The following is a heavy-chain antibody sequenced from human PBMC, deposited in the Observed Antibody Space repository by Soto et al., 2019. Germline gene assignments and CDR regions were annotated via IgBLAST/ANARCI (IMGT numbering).Heavy chain of an antibody. V-gene: IGHV4-34*01. CDR2: INHSGST. D-gene: IGHD2-2*01. CDR1: GGSFSGYY. J-gene: IGHJ6*02. Sequence: SETLSLTCAVYGGSFSGYYWSWIRQPPGKGLEWIGEINHSGSTNYNPSLKSRVTISVDTSKNQFSLKLSSVTAADTAVYYCARGWGDCSSTSCYSNYYYYYGMDVWGQGTTVTVSS. CDR3: ARGWGDCSSTSCYSNYYYYYGMDV.